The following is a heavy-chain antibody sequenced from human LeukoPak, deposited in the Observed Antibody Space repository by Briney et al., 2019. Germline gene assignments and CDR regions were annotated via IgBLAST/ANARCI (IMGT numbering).Heavy chain of an antibody. CDR1: GFTFSSYA. CDR3: AKYGSGSYYNGLY. V-gene: IGHV3-23*01. CDR2: ISVSGENK. J-gene: IGHJ4*02. D-gene: IGHD3-10*01. Sequence: GGSLRLSCAASGFTFSSYAMTWVRQAPGKGLQWVSTISVSGENKYYADSVKGRFTISRDISKSTLYLQMNSLRDEDTAVYYCAKYGSGSYYNGLYWGQGTLVTVSS.